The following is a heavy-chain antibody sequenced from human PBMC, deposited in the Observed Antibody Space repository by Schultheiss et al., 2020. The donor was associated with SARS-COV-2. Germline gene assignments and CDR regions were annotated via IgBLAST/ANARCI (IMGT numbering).Heavy chain of an antibody. Sequence: SQTLSLTCAVYGGSFSGYYWSWIRQPPGKGLEWIGEINHSGSTNYNPSLKSRVTISVDTSKNQFSLKLSSVTAADTAVYYCARRRGYTYGHWEGNGFDPWGQGTLVTVSS. D-gene: IGHD5-18*01. CDR3: ARRRGYTYGHWEGNGFDP. CDR2: INHSGST. V-gene: IGHV4-34*01. CDR1: GGSFSGYY. J-gene: IGHJ5*02.